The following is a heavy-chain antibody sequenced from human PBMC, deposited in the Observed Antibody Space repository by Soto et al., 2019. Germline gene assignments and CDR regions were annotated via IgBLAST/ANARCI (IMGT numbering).Heavy chain of an antibody. D-gene: IGHD3-22*01. CDR1: GGSVSSGSYY. J-gene: IGHJ6*02. CDR3: ARGPNKRITMIHYYYGMDV. V-gene: IGHV4-61*01. CDR2: IYYNVNT. Sequence: PSETLSLTCTVSGGSVSSGSYYWSWIRQPPGKGLEWIGYIYYNVNTNYNPSLKSRVTISVDTSKNQFSLKLSSVTAADTAVYYCARGPNKRITMIHYYYGMDVWGQGTTVTVSS.